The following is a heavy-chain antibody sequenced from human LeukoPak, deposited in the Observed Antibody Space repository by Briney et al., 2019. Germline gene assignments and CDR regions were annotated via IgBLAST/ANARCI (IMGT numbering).Heavy chain of an antibody. CDR3: ARDLNWETY. D-gene: IGHD7-27*01. CDR2: ISNSGTTM. J-gene: IGHJ4*02. CDR1: GFTFSTYD. V-gene: IGHV3-48*03. Sequence: GGSLRLSCAASGFTFSTYDMNWVRQAPGKGLEWVSFISNSGTTMYYADSVKGRFTISRDNAKNSLYLQMNSLRAEDTAVYYCARDLNWETYWGQGTLVTVSS.